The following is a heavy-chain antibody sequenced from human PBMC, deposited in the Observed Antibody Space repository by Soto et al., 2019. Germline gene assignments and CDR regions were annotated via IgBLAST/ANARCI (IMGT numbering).Heavy chain of an antibody. CDR2: ISAYNGNT. Sequence: ASVKVSCKASGYTFTSYGISWVRQAPGQGLEWMGWISAYNGNTNYAQKLQGRVTMTTDTSTSTAYMELSSLRSEDTAVYYCAADPYYYDSSGYYYENGRLDYWGQGTLVTVSS. J-gene: IGHJ4*02. CDR3: AADPYYYDSSGYYYENGRLDY. V-gene: IGHV1-18*01. CDR1: GYTFTSYG. D-gene: IGHD3-22*01.